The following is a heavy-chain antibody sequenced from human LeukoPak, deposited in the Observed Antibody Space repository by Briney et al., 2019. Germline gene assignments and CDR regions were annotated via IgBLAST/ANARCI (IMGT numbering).Heavy chain of an antibody. J-gene: IGHJ3*02. CDR1: GGTFSSYA. D-gene: IGHD3-16*02. V-gene: IGHV1-69*13. CDR2: IIPIFGTA. CDR3: ARVTYDYVWGSYRYLGAFDI. Sequence: SVKVSCKASGGTFSSYAISWVRQAPGQGLEWMGGIIPIFGTANYAQKFQGRVTITADESTSTAYMELSSLRSEDTAVYYCARVTYDYVWGSYRYLGAFDIWGQGTMVTVSS.